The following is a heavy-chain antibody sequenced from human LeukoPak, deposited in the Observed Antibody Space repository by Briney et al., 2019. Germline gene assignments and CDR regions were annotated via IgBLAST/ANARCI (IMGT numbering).Heavy chain of an antibody. CDR2: ISSSSSYI. Sequence: GGSLRLSCAASGFTFSSYSMNWVRQAPGKGLEWVSSISSSSSYIYYADSVKGRFTISRDNAKNSLYLQMNSLRAEDTAVYYCARAASFWTYYFDYWGQGSQVTVSS. J-gene: IGHJ4*02. CDR3: ARAASFWTYYFDY. V-gene: IGHV3-21*01. D-gene: IGHD3/OR15-3a*01. CDR1: GFTFSSYS.